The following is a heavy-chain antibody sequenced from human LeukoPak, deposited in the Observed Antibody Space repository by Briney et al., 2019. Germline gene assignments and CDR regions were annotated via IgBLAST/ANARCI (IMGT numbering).Heavy chain of an antibody. J-gene: IGHJ5*02. CDR2: INPNDGRT. V-gene: IGHV1-2*02. Sequence: ASVKVSCKASGYSFTNYKINWVRQAPGQGLEWMGWINPNDGRTEYAPMSQGRITMTRDTSISTAYMELTRLRLDDTAIYFCARSPINLLGAVIPNWLDPWGQGTLVTVSS. D-gene: IGHD3-10*01. CDR1: GYSFTNYK. CDR3: ARSPINLLGAVIPNWLDP.